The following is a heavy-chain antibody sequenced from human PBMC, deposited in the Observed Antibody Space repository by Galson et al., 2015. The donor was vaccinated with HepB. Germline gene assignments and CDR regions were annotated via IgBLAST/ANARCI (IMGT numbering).Heavy chain of an antibody. J-gene: IGHJ4*02. D-gene: IGHD2-21*01. Sequence: SLRLSCAGSGFTFNTYSMNWIRQAPGKGLEWVSSISSRSSNIYDADSVKGRFTISRDNAKNSLYLQMNSLGVEDTGVYYCARGGAPIVGTAFYYWGQGALVTVSS. V-gene: IGHV3-21*01. CDR2: ISSRSSNI. CDR3: ARGGAPIVGTAFYY. CDR1: GFTFNTYS.